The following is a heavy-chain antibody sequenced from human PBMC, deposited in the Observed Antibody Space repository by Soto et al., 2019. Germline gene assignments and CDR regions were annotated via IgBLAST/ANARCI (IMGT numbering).Heavy chain of an antibody. Sequence: EVQLLESGGGLVQPGGSLRLSCAASGFTFSSYAMSWVRQAPGKGLEWVSAISGSGGSTYYADSVKSRFTISRDNSKNTLYLQMNSLRAEDTAVYYCAKGRKRSVVVVAATLPWYYYYGMDVWGQGTTVTVSS. J-gene: IGHJ6*02. D-gene: IGHD2-15*01. CDR1: GFTFSSYA. CDR2: ISGSGGST. CDR3: AKGRKRSVVVVAATLPWYYYYGMDV. V-gene: IGHV3-23*01.